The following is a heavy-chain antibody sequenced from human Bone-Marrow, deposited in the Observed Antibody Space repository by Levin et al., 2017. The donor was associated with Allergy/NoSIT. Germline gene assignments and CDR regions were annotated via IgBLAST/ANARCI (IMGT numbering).Heavy chain of an antibody. Sequence: GESLKISCKASGYTFTSYDINWVRQATGQGLEWMGWMNPNSGNTGYAQKFQGRVTMTRNTSISTAYMELSSLRSEDTAVYYCARDCSSTSCYSRWYYYYGMDVWGQGTTVTVSS. V-gene: IGHV1-8*01. CDR2: MNPNSGNT. D-gene: IGHD2-2*01. J-gene: IGHJ6*02. CDR1: GYTFTSYD. CDR3: ARDCSSTSCYSRWYYYYGMDV.